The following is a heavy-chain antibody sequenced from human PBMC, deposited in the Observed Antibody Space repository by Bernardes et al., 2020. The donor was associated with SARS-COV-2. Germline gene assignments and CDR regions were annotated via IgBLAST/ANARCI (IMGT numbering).Heavy chain of an antibody. CDR2: IYYSGST. J-gene: IGHJ4*02. CDR1: GGSITSYY. V-gene: IGHV4-59*08. Sequence: SETLSLTCTVSGGSITSYYWSWIRQPPGKGLEWIGYIYYSGSTNYNPSLRSRVTISVDTSKNQFSLKLSSVTAADTAVYYCAIGIASPGRPVWGQGTLVTVSS. CDR3: AIGIASPGRPV. D-gene: IGHD6-13*01.